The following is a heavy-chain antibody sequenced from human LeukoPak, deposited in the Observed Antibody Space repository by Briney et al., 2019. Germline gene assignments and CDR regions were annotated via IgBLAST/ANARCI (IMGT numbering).Heavy chain of an antibody. J-gene: IGHJ4*02. D-gene: IGHD3-9*01. CDR3: ARDRNDFLTGYEY. Sequence: ASVKVSCKASGYTFTSYDINWVRQATGQGLEWMGWMNPNSGNTGYAQKFQGRVTMTRDTSISTAYMELSSLRSDDTAFYYCARDRNDFLTGYEYWGQGTLVTVSS. CDR2: MNPNSGNT. CDR1: GYTFTSYD. V-gene: IGHV1-8*01.